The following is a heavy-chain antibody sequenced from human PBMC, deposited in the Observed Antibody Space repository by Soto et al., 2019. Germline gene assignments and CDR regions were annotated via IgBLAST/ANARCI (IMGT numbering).Heavy chain of an antibody. Sequence: SETLSLTCTVSGGSISSGDYSWSWIRQPPGKGLEWIGYIYYSGSTYYNPSLKSRVTISVDTSKNQFSLKLSSVTAADTAVYYCARVGYGDYTGDDYWGQGTLVTVSS. CDR3: ARVGYGDYTGDDY. D-gene: IGHD4-17*01. V-gene: IGHV4-30-4*01. CDR1: GGSISSGDYS. CDR2: IYYSGST. J-gene: IGHJ4*02.